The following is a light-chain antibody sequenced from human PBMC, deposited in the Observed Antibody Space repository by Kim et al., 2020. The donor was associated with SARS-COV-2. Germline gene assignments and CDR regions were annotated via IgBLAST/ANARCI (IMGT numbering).Light chain of an antibody. V-gene: IGLV5-45*03. CDR1: SGINVGTYR. J-gene: IGLJ3*02. Sequence: QPVLTQPSSLSASPGASASLTCTLRSGINVGTYRIFWYQQKPGSPPQYLLSYKSDSDKQQGSGVPSRFSGSKDASTNAGILLISGLQSEDEADYYCMIWNSSAWVFGGGTQLTVL. CDR3: MIWNSSAWV. CDR2: YKSDSDK.